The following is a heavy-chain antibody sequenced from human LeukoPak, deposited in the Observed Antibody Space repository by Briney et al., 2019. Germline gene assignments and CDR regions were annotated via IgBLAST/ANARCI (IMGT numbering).Heavy chain of an antibody. Sequence: ASVKVSCKASGYTFTSYGISWVRQAPGQGLEWMGWISAYNGNTNYAQKLEGRVTMTTDTSTSTAYMELRSLRSDDTAVYYCARGDAITIFGVATHDAFDIWGQGTMVTVFS. CDR3: ARGDAITIFGVATHDAFDI. J-gene: IGHJ3*02. CDR2: ISAYNGNT. V-gene: IGHV1-18*01. CDR1: GYTFTSYG. D-gene: IGHD3-3*01.